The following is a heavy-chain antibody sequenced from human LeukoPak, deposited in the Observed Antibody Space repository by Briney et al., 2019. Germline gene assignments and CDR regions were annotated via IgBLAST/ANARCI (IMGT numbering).Heavy chain of an antibody. V-gene: IGHV3-11*01. J-gene: IGHJ3*02. D-gene: IGHD5-18*01. CDR2: ISSSGSTT. CDR3: AKNPYSYAPDAFDI. Sequence: PGGSLRLSCAASGFTFSDYYMSWIRQAPGKGLEWVSYISSSGSTTYYADSVKGRFTISRDNSKNTLYLQMNSLRAEDTAVYYCAKNPYSYAPDAFDIWGQGTMVTVSS. CDR1: GFTFSDYY.